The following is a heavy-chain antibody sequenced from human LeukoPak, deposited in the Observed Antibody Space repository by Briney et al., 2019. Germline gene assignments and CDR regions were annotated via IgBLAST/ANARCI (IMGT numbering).Heavy chain of an antibody. CDR3: AAVPRAVAGSFDY. V-gene: IGHV5-51*01. CDR1: GYSFTSYW. J-gene: IGHJ4*02. D-gene: IGHD6-19*01. CDR2: IYPGDSDT. Sequence: GESLQISCKCSGYSFTSYWIGWVRPLPGKGLEWMGIIYPGDSDTRYSPSFQGQVTISADKSISTAYLQWSSLKASDTAMYYCAAVPRAVAGSFDYWGQGTLVTVSS.